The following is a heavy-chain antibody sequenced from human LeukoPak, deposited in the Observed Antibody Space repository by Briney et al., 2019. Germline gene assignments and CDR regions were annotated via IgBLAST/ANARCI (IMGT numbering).Heavy chain of an antibody. CDR2: VNWRGTT. V-gene: IGHV3-43*01. J-gene: IGHJ4*02. CDR3: AKDLTYESSGSVIDH. Sequence: GGSLRLSCAASGFIFEDYTMHWVRQVPGKTLEWVSLVNWRGTTYYADSLKGRFTISRDNSKNSLYLQMDSLRTEDTAFYYCAKDLTYESSGSVIDHWGLGTLVTVSS. D-gene: IGHD3-22*01. CDR1: GFIFEDYT.